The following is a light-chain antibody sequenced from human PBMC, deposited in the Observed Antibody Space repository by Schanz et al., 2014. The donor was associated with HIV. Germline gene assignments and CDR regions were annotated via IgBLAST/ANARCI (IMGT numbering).Light chain of an antibody. J-gene: IGLJ1*01. CDR1: SSDVGGYYY. CDR2: EVS. Sequence: QSALTQPPSASGSPGQSVTISCTGTSSDVGGYYYVSWYQQHPGKAPKIMIYEVSKRPSGVPDRFSGSKSGTSASLAITGLQAEDEADYYCTSYAGNNIFVFGTGTKLTVL. V-gene: IGLV2-8*01. CDR3: TSYAGNNIFV.